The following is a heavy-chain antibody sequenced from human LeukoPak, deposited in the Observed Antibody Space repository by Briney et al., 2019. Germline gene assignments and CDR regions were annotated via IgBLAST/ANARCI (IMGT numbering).Heavy chain of an antibody. CDR1: GYTFTGYY. Sequence: ASVKVSCKASGYTFTGYYIHWVRQAPGQGLEWMGWINPNSGGTNYAQKFQGRVTMTRDTSISTAYMELSRLRSDDTAVYYCARGNYYGSGRLSNWFDPWGQGTLVTVSS. D-gene: IGHD3-10*01. CDR2: INPNSGGT. J-gene: IGHJ5*02. V-gene: IGHV1-2*02. CDR3: ARGNYYGSGRLSNWFDP.